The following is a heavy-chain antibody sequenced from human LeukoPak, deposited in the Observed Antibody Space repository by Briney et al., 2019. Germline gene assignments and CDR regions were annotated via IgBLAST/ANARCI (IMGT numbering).Heavy chain of an antibody. D-gene: IGHD3-10*01. CDR3: AKFGGSGLNNWFDP. CDR2: ISGSGDII. CDR1: GFTFSTYA. V-gene: IGHV3-23*01. J-gene: IGHJ5*02. Sequence: PGGSLRLSCAASGFTFSTYAMNWVRLAPGKGLEWVSAISGSGDIIHYSDSVKGRFTISRDNSKNTLYLQMSSLRAEDTAVYYCAKFGGSGLNNWFDPWGQGTLVTVSS.